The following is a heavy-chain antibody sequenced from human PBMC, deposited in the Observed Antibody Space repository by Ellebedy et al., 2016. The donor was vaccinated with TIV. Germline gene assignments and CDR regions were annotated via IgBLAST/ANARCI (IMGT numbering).Heavy chain of an antibody. CDR1: GFTFSNYN. CDR3: ARDRGNGYGTFDI. CDR2: ISTSSSTI. V-gene: IGHV3-48*04. J-gene: IGHJ3*02. Sequence: GESLKISXAASGFTFSNYNMNWVRQAPGKGLEWVSYISTSSSTIYYADSVKGRFTISRDNAKNSLYLQMNSLRAEDTAVYYCARDRGNGYGTFDIWGQGTLVTVSS. D-gene: IGHD5-18*01.